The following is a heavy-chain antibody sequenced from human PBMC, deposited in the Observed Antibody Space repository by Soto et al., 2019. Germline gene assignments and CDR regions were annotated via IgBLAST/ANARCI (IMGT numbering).Heavy chain of an antibody. J-gene: IGHJ3*02. CDR3: ARDVVKGPSNAFDI. Sequence: PSETLSLTCTVSGGSISSGDYYWSWIRQPPGKGLEWIGYIYYSGSTYYNPSLKSRVTISVDTSKNQFSLKLSSVTAADTAVYYCARDVVKGPSNAFDIWGQGTMVTVSS. CDR1: GGSISSGDYY. V-gene: IGHV4-30-4*01. CDR2: IYYSGST. D-gene: IGHD6-6*01.